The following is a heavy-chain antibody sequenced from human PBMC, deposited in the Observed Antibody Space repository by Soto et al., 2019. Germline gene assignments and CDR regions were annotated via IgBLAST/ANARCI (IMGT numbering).Heavy chain of an antibody. D-gene: IGHD6-19*01. Sequence: EVQVVESGGGLVQPGGSLILSCAASGFTFSDHYMDWVRQAPGKGLEWVGRVRNKANSHTTEYAASLKGRFIISRDDSKNSVFLQMKSLETEDSAMYFCIGSSYGSGWNFAYWGQGTQVTVSS. J-gene: IGHJ4*02. CDR1: GFTFSDHY. CDR3: IGSSYGSGWNFAY. V-gene: IGHV3-72*01. CDR2: VRNKANSHTT.